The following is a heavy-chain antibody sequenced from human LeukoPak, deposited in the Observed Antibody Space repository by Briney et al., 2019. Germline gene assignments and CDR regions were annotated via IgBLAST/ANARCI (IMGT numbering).Heavy chain of an antibody. CDR3: ARLHGERFDL. Sequence: PSETLSLTCTVSGGSISSYYWSWIRQPPGKGLEWIGYIYYSGSTNYNPSLKSRVTISVDTSKNQFSLKLSSVTAADTAVYYCARLHGERFDLWGRGTLVTVSS. V-gene: IGHV4-59*01. CDR1: GGSISSYY. D-gene: IGHD4-17*01. CDR2: IYYSGST. J-gene: IGHJ2*01.